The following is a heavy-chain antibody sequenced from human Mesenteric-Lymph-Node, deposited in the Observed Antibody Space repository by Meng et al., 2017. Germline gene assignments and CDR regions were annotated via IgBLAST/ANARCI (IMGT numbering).Heavy chain of an antibody. CDR1: GFTFSSYA. CDR3: ATPTRRVATVVS. V-gene: IGHV3-23*01. D-gene: IGHD4-23*01. Sequence: GESLKISCAASGFTFSSYAMSWVRQAPGKGLEWVSAISGSGGSTYYADFVKGRFTISRDNSKNTLYLQMNSLRAEDTGIYYCATPTRRVATVVSWGQGTLVTVSS. J-gene: IGHJ5*02. CDR2: ISGSGGST.